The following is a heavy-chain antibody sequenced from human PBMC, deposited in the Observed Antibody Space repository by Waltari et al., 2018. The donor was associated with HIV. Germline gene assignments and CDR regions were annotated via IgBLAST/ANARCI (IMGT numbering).Heavy chain of an antibody. V-gene: IGHV1-18*01. J-gene: IGHJ4*02. CDR3: ARYPEAFDWLLGPYYFDS. CDR2: ISAYNGNR. D-gene: IGHD3-9*01. Sequence: QVQLVQSGAEVKKPGASVKVSCKASGYTFTRYGISWVRQAPGQGLEWMGWISAYNGNRNYAQKFQGRVTMTTDTSTITAYMELRSLRSEDTAVYYCARYPEAFDWLLGPYYFDSWGQGTLVTVSS. CDR1: GYTFTRYG.